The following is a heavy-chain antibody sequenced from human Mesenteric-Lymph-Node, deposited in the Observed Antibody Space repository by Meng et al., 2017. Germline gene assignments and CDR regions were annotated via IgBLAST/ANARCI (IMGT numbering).Heavy chain of an antibody. V-gene: IGHV4-31*03. CDR2: IYYSGST. Sequence: QLQQQEPGPGLGNPSQPLALTSTAAGGSVSSGGYYWTWIRQHPGKGLEWFGHIYYSGSTFYNPSLKRRVIISIDTSKNQFSLNLRSVTAADTAVYYCARVSSGWDYFDYWGQGTLVTVSS. D-gene: IGHD6-19*01. CDR3: ARVSSGWDYFDY. CDR1: GGSVSSGGYY. J-gene: IGHJ4*02.